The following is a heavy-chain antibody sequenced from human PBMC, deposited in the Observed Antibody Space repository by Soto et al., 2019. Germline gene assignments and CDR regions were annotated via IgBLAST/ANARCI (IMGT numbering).Heavy chain of an antibody. CDR1: GFSLSTSGVG. V-gene: IGHV2-5*02. Sequence: QITLKESGPTLVKPTQPLTLTCTFSGFSLSTSGVGVGWIRQPPGKALEWLALIYWDDDKRYSPSLKSRLTITKDTSKNPVVLTMTNMDPVDTATYYCARRVLWFGELSFPFDYWGQGTLVTVSS. D-gene: IGHD3-10*01. CDR3: ARRVLWFGELSFPFDY. J-gene: IGHJ4*02. CDR2: IYWDDDK.